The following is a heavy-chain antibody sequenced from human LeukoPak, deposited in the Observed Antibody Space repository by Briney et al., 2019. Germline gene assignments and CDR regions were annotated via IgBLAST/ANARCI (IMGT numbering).Heavy chain of an antibody. D-gene: IGHD5-18*01. CDR2: ISWKSGSI. J-gene: IGHJ4*02. CDR3: ARARNSLHY. CDR1: GFTFDVYA. V-gene: IGHV3-9*01. Sequence: SGGYLSLSCAASGFTFDVYAMHWVRGAPGEGLEWVSGISWKSGSIGYADAVKGHFTISKDNANNSPDLQINSLRAEDTVVYYCARARNSLHYWGQGTLVTVSS.